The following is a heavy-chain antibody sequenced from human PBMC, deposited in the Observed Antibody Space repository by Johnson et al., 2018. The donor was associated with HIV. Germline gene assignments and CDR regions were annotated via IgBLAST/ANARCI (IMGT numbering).Heavy chain of an antibody. D-gene: IGHD6-19*01. CDR1: GFTFSSYG. CDR3: ARDRAGFDI. Sequence: VQLVESGGGVVRPGGSLRLSCAAPGFTFSSYGMHWVRQAPGKGLEWVAVISYDGSNKYYTDSVKGRFTISRDDAKNSLYLQMKSLIAEDTALYYCARDRAGFDIWGQGTMVTVSS. V-gene: IGHV3-30*19. J-gene: IGHJ3*02. CDR2: ISYDGSNK.